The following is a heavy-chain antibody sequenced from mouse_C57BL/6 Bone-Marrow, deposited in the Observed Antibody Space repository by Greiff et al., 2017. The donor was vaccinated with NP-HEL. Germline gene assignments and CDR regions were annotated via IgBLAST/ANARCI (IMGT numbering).Heavy chain of an antibody. V-gene: IGHV7-3*01. Sequence: VQLKESGGGLVQPGSSLPLSFSSSGFTFTDYYMSWVRQPPGKALEWLGFIRTKANGSLREYSVSVTGRFTLSRDTSQSILYLQRKALRAEDSATYYGAGSIDYDYADDPFYAMDYGGQGTAVTVSA. J-gene: IGHJ4*01. CDR3: AGSIDYDYADDPFYAMDY. CDR1: GFTFTDYY. CDR2: IRTKANGSLR. D-gene: IGHD2-4*01.